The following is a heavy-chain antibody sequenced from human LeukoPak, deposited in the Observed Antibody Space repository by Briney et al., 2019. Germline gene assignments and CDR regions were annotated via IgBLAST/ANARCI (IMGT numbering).Heavy chain of an antibody. CDR1: GFTVSAHY. CDR2: LYTGGDT. V-gene: IGHV3-53*01. D-gene: IGHD2-8*01. CDR3: ARFINGAAFDY. Sequence: GGSLRLSCAVSGFTVSAHYMSWVRQAPGKGLECVSFLYTGGDTYYADSVKGRFTISRDNSKNTLYLQMNSLRAEDTAVYYCARFINGAAFDYWGQGTLVTVSS. J-gene: IGHJ4*02.